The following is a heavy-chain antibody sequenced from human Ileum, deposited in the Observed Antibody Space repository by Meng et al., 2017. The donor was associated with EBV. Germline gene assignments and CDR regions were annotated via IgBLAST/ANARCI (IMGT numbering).Heavy chain of an antibody. CDR2: IWYDGSDE. CDR1: GFTFSSHG. CDR3: ARQVPHDL. D-gene: IGHD4/OR15-4a*01. Sequence: QVGVVGSGGGVVQPGGSLGLSCTGSGFTFSSHGMHWVRQAPGRGLEWVGLIWYDGSDEFYSDSVKGRFTISRDNSKNTVYLQMESLRVEDTAVYYCARQVPHDLWGQGTLVTVSS. V-gene: IGHV3-33*01. J-gene: IGHJ5*02.